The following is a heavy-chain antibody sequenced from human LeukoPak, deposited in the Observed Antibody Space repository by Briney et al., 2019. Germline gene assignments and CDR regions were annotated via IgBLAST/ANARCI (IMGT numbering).Heavy chain of an antibody. CDR2: INPDTGGA. J-gene: IGHJ4*02. CDR1: GYTFTSYY. Sequence: ASVKVSCKASGYTFTSYYIHWVRQAPGQRLEWVGLINPDTGGAKYAQKFQGRVTMTRDTSISTAYMELSRLTSDDTAVYFCARGEELWFDYWGQGTLVTVSS. CDR3: ARGEELWFDY. V-gene: IGHV1-2*02. D-gene: IGHD5-18*01.